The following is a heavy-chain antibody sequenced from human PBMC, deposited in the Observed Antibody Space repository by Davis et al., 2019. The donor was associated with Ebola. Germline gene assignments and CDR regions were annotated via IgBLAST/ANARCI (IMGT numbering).Heavy chain of an antibody. D-gene: IGHD1/OR15-1a*01. Sequence: GESLKISCAASGFSFSNCWMSWVRQAPGKGLEWVANIKEDGSEKYYVDSVKGRFTISRDNAKNSLHLQMNSLRVEDTAMYYCAREMRGTADSHWGQGTLVTVSS. V-gene: IGHV3-7*01. J-gene: IGHJ4*02. CDR3: AREMRGTADSH. CDR2: IKEDGSEK. CDR1: GFSFSNCW.